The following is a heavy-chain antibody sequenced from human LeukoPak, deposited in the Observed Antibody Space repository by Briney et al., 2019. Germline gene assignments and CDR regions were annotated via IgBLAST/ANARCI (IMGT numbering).Heavy chain of an antibody. J-gene: IGHJ4*02. Sequence: SSETLSLTCTVSGSIISGSYYWCWIRQPAGKGLEWIGRIYTSGSTNYNPSLESRVTISVDTSKNQFSLKLTSLTAADTAVYYCAREGQQLVPPFDYWGQGNLVTVSS. CDR2: IYTSGST. V-gene: IGHV4-61*02. CDR3: AREGQQLVPPFDY. D-gene: IGHD6-6*01. CDR1: GSIISGSYY.